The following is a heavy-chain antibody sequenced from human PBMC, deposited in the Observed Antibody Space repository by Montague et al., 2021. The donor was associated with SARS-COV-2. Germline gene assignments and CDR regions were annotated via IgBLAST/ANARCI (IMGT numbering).Heavy chain of an antibody. CDR2: INHSGST. CDR3: ARGYDYVWGSYRYLHWFDP. V-gene: IGHV4-39*07. CDR1: GASISSSSFF. Sequence: SETLSLTCTVSGASISSSSFFWGWIRQPPGKGLEWIGEINHSGSTNYNPSLKSRVTISVDTSKNQFSPKLSSVTAADTAVYYCARGYDYVWGSYRYLHWFDPWGQGTLVTVSS. J-gene: IGHJ5*02. D-gene: IGHD3-16*02.